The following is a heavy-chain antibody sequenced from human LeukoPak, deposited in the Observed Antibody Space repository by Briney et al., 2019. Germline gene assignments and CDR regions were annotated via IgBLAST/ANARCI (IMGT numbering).Heavy chain of an antibody. Sequence: SETLSLTCTVSGGSISSYYWSWIRQPPGKGLEWIGYIYYSGSTNYNPSLKSRVTISVDTSKNQFSLKLSSVTAADTAVYYCGRGITMIVVVMSYYMDVWGKGTTVTVSS. J-gene: IGHJ6*03. CDR2: IYYSGST. CDR1: GGSISSYY. CDR3: GRGITMIVVVMSYYMDV. V-gene: IGHV4-59*01. D-gene: IGHD3-22*01.